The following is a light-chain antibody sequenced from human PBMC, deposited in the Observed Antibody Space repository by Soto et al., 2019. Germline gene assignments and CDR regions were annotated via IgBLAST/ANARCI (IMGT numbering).Light chain of an antibody. Sequence: DIQMTQSPSSLSASVGDRVTITCQASQDISNYLNWYKQKPGQAPKILIYDASVLEARVPSRFRGSGSGTHFTLTISSLQAEDLAAYYSQQFDNLPLTFGGGTKVEIK. CDR1: QDISNY. CDR3: QQFDNLPLT. CDR2: DAS. V-gene: IGKV1-33*01. J-gene: IGKJ4*01.